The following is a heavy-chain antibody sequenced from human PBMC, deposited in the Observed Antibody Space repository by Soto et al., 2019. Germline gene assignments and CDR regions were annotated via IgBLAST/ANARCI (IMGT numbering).Heavy chain of an antibody. D-gene: IGHD4-17*01. Sequence: VQLLESGGGLVQPGGSLRLSCTTSGFTFSRHAMTWVRQAPGRGLQWVSSISNSDDSTYYAASVKGRFTISRDISRSTLYLQMDSLRAEDTAVYYCAKGYGDSDSWGQGTQVTVSS. CDR3: AKGYGDSDS. J-gene: IGHJ4*02. CDR2: ISNSDDST. CDR1: GFTFSRHA. V-gene: IGHV3-23*01.